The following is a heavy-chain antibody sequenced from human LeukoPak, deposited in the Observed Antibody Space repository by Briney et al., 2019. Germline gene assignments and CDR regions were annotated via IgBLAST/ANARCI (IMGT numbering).Heavy chain of an antibody. D-gene: IGHD3-22*01. J-gene: IGHJ6*04. Sequence: SETLSLTCTVSGGSISSYYWSWIRQPPGKGLEWIGYIYYSGSTNYNPSLKSRVTISVDTSKNQFSLKLNSVTAADTAVYYCARAPYYYDSSGYYYNVWGKGTTVTVSS. CDR3: ARAPYYYDSSGYYYNV. V-gene: IGHV4-59*08. CDR2: IYYSGST. CDR1: GGSISSYY.